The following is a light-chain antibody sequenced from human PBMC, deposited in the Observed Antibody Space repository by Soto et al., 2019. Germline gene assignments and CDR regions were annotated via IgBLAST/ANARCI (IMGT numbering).Light chain of an antibody. CDR1: SSDVGAYNY. Sequence: QSALTQPASVSGSPGLSITISCTGTSSDVGAYNYDSWYQQYPGEAPKVIIYDVSHRPAGVSNRFSGSKSGNTASLTISGLQTQDEADYYCSSYTSATTYVFGTGTKVTVL. V-gene: IGLV2-14*01. J-gene: IGLJ1*01. CDR3: SSYTSATTYV. CDR2: DVS.